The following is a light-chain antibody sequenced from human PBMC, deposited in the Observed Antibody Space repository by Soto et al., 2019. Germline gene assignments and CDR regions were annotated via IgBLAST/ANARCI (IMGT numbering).Light chain of an antibody. V-gene: IGLV2-23*02. CDR2: EVS. CDR1: SSDVGSYNL. CDR3: CSYAGSNSWV. J-gene: IGLJ3*02. Sequence: QSVLTQPASVSGSPGQSITISCTGTSSDVGSYNLVSWYQQHPGKAPKLMIYEVSKRPSGVSNRFSGSKSGNTASLTISGLQAEDEADYYCCSYAGSNSWVFGGGTKLTVL.